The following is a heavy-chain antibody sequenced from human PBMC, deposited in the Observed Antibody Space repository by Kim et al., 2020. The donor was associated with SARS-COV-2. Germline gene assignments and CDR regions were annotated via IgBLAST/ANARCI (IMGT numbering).Heavy chain of an antibody. V-gene: IGHV3-53*01. Sequence: YYADSVKGRFTISRDNSKNTLYLQMNSLRAEDTAVYYCATLAAGAGGFDYWGQGTLVTVSS. CDR3: ATLAAGAGGFDY. D-gene: IGHD6-13*01. J-gene: IGHJ4*02.